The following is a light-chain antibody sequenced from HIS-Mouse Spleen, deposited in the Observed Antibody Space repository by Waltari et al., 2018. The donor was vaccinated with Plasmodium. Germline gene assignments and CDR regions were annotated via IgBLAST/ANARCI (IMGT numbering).Light chain of an antibody. CDR3: CSYAGSYTYV. V-gene: IGLV2-11*01. CDR2: DVS. CDR1: SSDVGGYNY. J-gene: IGLJ1*01. Sequence: QSALTQPRSVSGSPGQSVTVSCTGTSSDVGGYNYVSWYQQHPGKAPKLMIYDVSKRPVGVPDRFSGSKSGNTASLTISGLQAEDEADYYCCSYAGSYTYVVGTGTKVTVL.